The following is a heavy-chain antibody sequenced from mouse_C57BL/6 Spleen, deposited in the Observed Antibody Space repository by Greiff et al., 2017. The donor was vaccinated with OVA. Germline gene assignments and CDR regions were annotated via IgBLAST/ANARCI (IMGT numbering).Heavy chain of an antibody. CDR1: GFTFSSYA. V-gene: IGHV5-9-1*02. CDR2: ISSGGDYI. J-gene: IGHJ2*01. Sequence: DVMLVESGEGLVKPGGSLKLSCAASGFTFSSYAMSWVRQTPEKRLEWVAYISSGGDYIYYADTVKGRFTISRDNARNTLYLQMSSLKSEDTAMYYCTREDGGNYFDYWGQGTTLTVSS. D-gene: IGHD2-3*01. CDR3: TREDGGNYFDY.